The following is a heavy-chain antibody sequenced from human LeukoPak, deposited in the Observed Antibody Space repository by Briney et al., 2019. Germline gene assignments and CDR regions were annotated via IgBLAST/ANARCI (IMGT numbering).Heavy chain of an antibody. D-gene: IGHD1-14*01. CDR2: ISSSGSTM. V-gene: IGHV3-48*03. CDR3: ARDTARMTGAFDM. CDR1: RFTFSSYE. Sequence: GGSLRLSCAASRFTFSSYEMNWVRQAPGKGPEWVSYISSSGSTMYYADSVKGRFTISRDNAENSLYLQMNNLRVEDTAVYYCARDTARMTGAFDMWGQGTIFTVCS. J-gene: IGHJ3*02.